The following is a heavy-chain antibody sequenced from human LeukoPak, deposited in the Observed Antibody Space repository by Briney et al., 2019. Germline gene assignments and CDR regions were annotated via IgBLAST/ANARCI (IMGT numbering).Heavy chain of an antibody. Sequence: SETLSLTCTVSGDSIISYYWSRIRQPPGKGLEWIGYIYYSGSTNYNPSLKSRVTISVDTSKNQFSLKLSSVTAADTAVYYCARVSIYCSSTSCYEDAFDIWGQGTMVTVSS. V-gene: IGHV4-59*01. CDR2: IYYSGST. D-gene: IGHD2-2*01. J-gene: IGHJ3*02. CDR3: ARVSIYCSSTSCYEDAFDI. CDR1: GDSIISYY.